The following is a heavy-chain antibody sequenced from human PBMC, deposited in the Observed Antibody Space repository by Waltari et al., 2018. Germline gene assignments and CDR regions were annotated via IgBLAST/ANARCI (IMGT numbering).Heavy chain of an antibody. V-gene: IGHV4-34*01. Sequence: QVQLQQWGAGLLKSSETLSLTCAVHGGSCSDYYWTWVRQTPGKVLEGVGEINHSGSTSYNPSLKSRVTLSADTSQKQFSLKVTSVTAADTAVYFCARRHYDNGGYYSEVLWFDSWGQGTPVTVSS. J-gene: IGHJ5*01. CDR3: ARRHYDNGGYYSEVLWFDS. D-gene: IGHD3-22*01. CDR1: GGSCSDYY. CDR2: INHSGST.